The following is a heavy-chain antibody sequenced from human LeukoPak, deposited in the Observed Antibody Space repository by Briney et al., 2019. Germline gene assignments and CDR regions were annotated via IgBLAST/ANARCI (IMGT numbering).Heavy chain of an antibody. CDR2: IWYDGSNK. V-gene: IGHV3-33*01. CDR1: GFTFSSYG. D-gene: IGHD3-10*01. Sequence: GRSLRLSCAASGFTFSSYGMHWVRQAPGKGLEWVADIWYDGSNKYYADSVKGRFTISRDNSKNTLYLQMNSLRAEDTAVYYCARVRSEVVRGVIPGYFDYWGQGTLVTVSS. CDR3: ARVRSEVVRGVIPGYFDY. J-gene: IGHJ4*02.